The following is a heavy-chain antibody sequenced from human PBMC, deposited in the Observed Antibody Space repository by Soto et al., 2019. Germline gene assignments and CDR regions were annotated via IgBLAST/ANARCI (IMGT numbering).Heavy chain of an antibody. CDR2: IDGSGATT. CDR1: GFTFDTYA. CDR3: ARQYYGPLDY. Sequence: PGGSLRLSCSASGFTFDTYAMTWVRQAPGKGLQWVSIIDGSGATTSYADSVQGRFTISRDNSKTTLYLQMNTLRAEDTAIYYCARQYYGPLDYWGPGTLVTVSS. D-gene: IGHD4-17*01. J-gene: IGHJ4*02. V-gene: IGHV3-23*01.